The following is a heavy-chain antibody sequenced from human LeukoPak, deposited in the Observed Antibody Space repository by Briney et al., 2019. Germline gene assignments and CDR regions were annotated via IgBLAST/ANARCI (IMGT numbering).Heavy chain of an antibody. CDR2: INPSGGTT. V-gene: IGHV1-46*03. Sequence: GASVKVSCKASGYTFTSYYMHWVRQAPGQGLEWMGIINPSGGTTSYAQKFQGRVTMTRDMSTSTVYMELSRLRSDDTAVYYCAAIVVGDFDYWGQGTLVTVSS. CDR1: GYTFTSYY. CDR3: AAIVVGDFDY. D-gene: IGHD3-22*01. J-gene: IGHJ4*02.